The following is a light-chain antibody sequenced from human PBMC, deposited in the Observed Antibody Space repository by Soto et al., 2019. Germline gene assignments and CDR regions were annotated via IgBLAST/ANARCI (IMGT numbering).Light chain of an antibody. CDR2: GAS. Sequence: EIVMTQSPATLSVSPGERATLSCRASQSVSNNLVWYQQKPGQAPRLLIYGASTRATGIPARFSGSGSGTEFTLTISSLQSEDFAVYYCQQYNYWPPLTFGGGTKVEIK. CDR1: QSVSNN. J-gene: IGKJ4*01. CDR3: QQYNYWPPLT. V-gene: IGKV3D-15*01.